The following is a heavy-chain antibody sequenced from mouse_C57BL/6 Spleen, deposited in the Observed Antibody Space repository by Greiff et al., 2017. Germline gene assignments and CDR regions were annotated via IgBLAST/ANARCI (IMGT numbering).Heavy chain of an antibody. CDR1: GYTFTSYW. CDR2: IYPGSGST. D-gene: IGHD2-4*01. Sequence: QVQLQQPGAELVKPGASVKMSCKASGYTFTSYWITWVKQRPGQGLEWIGDIYPGSGSTNYNEKFKSKDTLTVDTSSSTAYMQLSSLTSEDSAVYYCARYLYDYDGFAYWGQGTLVTVSA. CDR3: ARYLYDYDGFAY. V-gene: IGHV1-55*01. J-gene: IGHJ3*01.